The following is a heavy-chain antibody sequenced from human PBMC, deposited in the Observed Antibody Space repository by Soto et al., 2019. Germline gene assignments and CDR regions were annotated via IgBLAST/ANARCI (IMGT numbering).Heavy chain of an antibody. V-gene: IGHV3-30-3*01. D-gene: IGHD3-9*01. Sequence: XGSLRLSCAASGFTFSSYAMHWVRQAPGKGLEWVAVISYDGSNKYYADSVKGRFTISRDNSKNTLYLQMNSLRAEDTAVYYCARDGINYDILTGYRSLDYWGQGTLVTVSS. J-gene: IGHJ4*02. CDR1: GFTFSSYA. CDR3: ARDGINYDILTGYRSLDY. CDR2: ISYDGSNK.